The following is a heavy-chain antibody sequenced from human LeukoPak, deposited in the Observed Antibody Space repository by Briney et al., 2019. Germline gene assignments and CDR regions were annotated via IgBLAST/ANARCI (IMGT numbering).Heavy chain of an antibody. Sequence: PGGSLRLSCAASGFTFSSYSMNWVRQAPGKGLEWVSSISSSSSYIYYADSVKGRFTISRDNAKNSLYLQMNSLRAEDTAVYYCAREIIAVAGPGGRFDPWGQGTLVTVSS. CDR3: AREIIAVAGPGGRFDP. D-gene: IGHD6-19*01. CDR1: GFTFSSYS. CDR2: ISSSSSYI. V-gene: IGHV3-21*01. J-gene: IGHJ5*02.